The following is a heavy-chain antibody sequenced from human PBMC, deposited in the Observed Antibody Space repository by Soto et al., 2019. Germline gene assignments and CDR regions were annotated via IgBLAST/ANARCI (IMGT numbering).Heavy chain of an antibody. Sequence: SETLSLTCAVYGGSFSGYYWSWIRQPPGKGLEWIGEINHSGSTNYNPSLKSRVTISVDTSKNQFSLKLSSVTAADTAVYYCARVGYFDWLLFPIEYYFDYWGQGTLVTVSS. CDR1: GGSFSGYY. CDR3: ARVGYFDWLLFPIEYYFDY. D-gene: IGHD3-9*01. CDR2: INHSGST. J-gene: IGHJ4*02. V-gene: IGHV4-34*01.